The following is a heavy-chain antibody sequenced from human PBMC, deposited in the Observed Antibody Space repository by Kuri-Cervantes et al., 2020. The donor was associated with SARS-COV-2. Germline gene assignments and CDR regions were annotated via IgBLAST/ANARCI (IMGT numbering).Heavy chain of an antibody. J-gene: IGHJ4*02. Sequence: GESLKISCAASGFTFSSYSMNWVRQAPGKGLEWVSYISSSSSTIYYADSVKGRFIISRDNAKNSLYLQMNSLRAEDTAVYYCARVEGISLDYWGQGTLVTVSS. D-gene: IGHD3-3*01. CDR2: ISSSSSTI. CDR3: ARVEGISLDY. V-gene: IGHV3-48*01. CDR1: GFTFSSYS.